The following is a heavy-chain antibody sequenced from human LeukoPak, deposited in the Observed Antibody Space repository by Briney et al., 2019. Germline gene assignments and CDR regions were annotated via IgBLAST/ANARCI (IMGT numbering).Heavy chain of an antibody. D-gene: IGHD3-10*01. CDR3: MSFGHYDIDV. Sequence: PSETLSLTCAVYGGSFSGYYWSWIRQPPGKGLEWIGEINHSGSTNYNPSLKSRVTISVDTSKNQFSLKLSSVTAADTAVYYCMSFGHYDIDVWGKGTTVTASS. CDR2: INHSGST. J-gene: IGHJ6*03. V-gene: IGHV4-34*01. CDR1: GGSFSGYY.